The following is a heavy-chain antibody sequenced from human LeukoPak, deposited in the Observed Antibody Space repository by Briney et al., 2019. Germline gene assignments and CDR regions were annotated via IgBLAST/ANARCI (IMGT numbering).Heavy chain of an antibody. Sequence: GGSLRLSCAASGFTLDDYGMSWVRQAPGKGLVWVSRINTDGGVTTYADSVKGRFTISRDNAKNTLYLQMNSLRAEDTAVYYCARALVAPYYFDYWGQGALVTASS. J-gene: IGHJ4*02. CDR3: ARALVAPYYFDY. D-gene: IGHD2-15*01. V-gene: IGHV3-74*01. CDR1: GFTLDDYG. CDR2: INTDGGVT.